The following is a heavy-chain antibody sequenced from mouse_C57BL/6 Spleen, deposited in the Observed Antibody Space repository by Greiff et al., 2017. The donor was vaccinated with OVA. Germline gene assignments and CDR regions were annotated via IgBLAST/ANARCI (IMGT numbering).Heavy chain of an antibody. CDR3: TRAHYGSSNWYFDV. CDR1: GFTFSSYA. Sequence: EVQLVESGEGLVKPGGSLKLSCAASGFTFSSYAMSWVRQTPEKRLEWVAYISSGGDYIYYADTVKGRFTISRDNARNTLYLQMSSLKSEDTAMYYCTRAHYGSSNWYFDVWGTGTTVTVSS. D-gene: IGHD1-1*01. CDR2: ISSGGDYI. J-gene: IGHJ1*03. V-gene: IGHV5-9-1*02.